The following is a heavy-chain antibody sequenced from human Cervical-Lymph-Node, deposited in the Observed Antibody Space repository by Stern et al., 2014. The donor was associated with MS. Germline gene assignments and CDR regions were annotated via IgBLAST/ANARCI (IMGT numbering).Heavy chain of an antibody. CDR1: GYTFTSYG. V-gene: IGHV1-18*04. CDR3: ARSGTRVPRGY. D-gene: IGHD6-25*01. Sequence: VRLVESRPEGKKPGASAKVSSKASGYTFTSYGIALVLQAPGQRLGWMGWISAYNGNTNYERKLQGRVTLTTNTTTSTAYMELRSLRSDDTAIYFCARSGTRVPRGYWGQGTLITVSS. CDR2: ISAYNGNT. J-gene: IGHJ4*02.